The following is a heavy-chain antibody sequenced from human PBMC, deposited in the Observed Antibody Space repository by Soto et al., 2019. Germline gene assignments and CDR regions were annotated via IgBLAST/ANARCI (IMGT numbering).Heavy chain of an antibody. V-gene: IGHV1-18*01. J-gene: IGHJ6*03. CDR1: GYTFTSYG. CDR2: ISAYNGNT. D-gene: IGHD3-9*01. Sequence: ASVKVSCKASGYTFTSYGISWVRQAPGQGLEWMVWISAYNGNTNYAQKLQGRVTMTTDTSTSTAYMELRSLRSDDTAVYYCARDPGNYDILTGYYTLHYYYYMDVWGKGTTVTVSS. CDR3: ARDPGNYDILTGYYTLHYYYYMDV.